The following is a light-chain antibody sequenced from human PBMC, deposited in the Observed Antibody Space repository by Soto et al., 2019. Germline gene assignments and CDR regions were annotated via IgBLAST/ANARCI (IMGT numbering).Light chain of an antibody. CDR1: QSISSY. V-gene: IGKV1-39*01. J-gene: IGKJ1*01. Sequence: DIQMTQSPSSLSASVGDRVTITCRASQSISSYLNWYQQKPGKAPKRLIYAASSLQSGVPSRFSGSGSGTDFTLTISSLQPEDFATYYCQQSYSTSFGQGTKVEIK. CDR3: QQSYSTS. CDR2: AAS.